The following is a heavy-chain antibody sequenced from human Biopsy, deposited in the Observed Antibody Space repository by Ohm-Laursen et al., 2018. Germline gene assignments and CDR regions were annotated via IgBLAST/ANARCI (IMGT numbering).Heavy chain of an antibody. D-gene: IGHD3-9*01. CDR2: LSYDGSIK. J-gene: IGHJ4*02. V-gene: IGHV3-30*03. CDR1: GFSFNNYG. CDR3: ATYFVGGNGLRYFDN. Sequence: SLRLSCAASGFSFNNYGMHWVRQGPGKGLEWVALLSYDGSIKYYADSVKGRFASSRDNSKNTVHLQMNSLRVDDTAVYYCATYFVGGNGLRYFDNWGQGTLVTVSS.